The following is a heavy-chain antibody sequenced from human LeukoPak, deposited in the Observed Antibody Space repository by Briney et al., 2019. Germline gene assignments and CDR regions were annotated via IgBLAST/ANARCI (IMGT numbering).Heavy chain of an antibody. CDR2: INHRGST. V-gene: IGHV4-39*07. CDR1: GGSISSSSYY. Sequence: SETLSLTCTVSGGSISSSSYYWGCIRQPPGKGLEWIGEINHRGSTNYNPSLKSRVTISIDTSKNQFSLTLRSVTAADTAVFYCASNQSLRRGQPPAKDYLGQGNLVTVSS. CDR3: ASNQSLRRGQPPAKDY. J-gene: IGHJ4*02. D-gene: IGHD1-14*01.